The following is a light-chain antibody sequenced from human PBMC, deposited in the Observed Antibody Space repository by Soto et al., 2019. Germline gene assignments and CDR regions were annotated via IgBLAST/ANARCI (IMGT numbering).Light chain of an antibody. J-gene: IGLJ1*01. CDR3: AAWDDSLSGGV. Sequence: QSALTQPPSASGTPGQTVTISCSGSSFNIGFNYVYWYQQLPGMAPKLLIHSNDERPSGVPDRFSGSKSGTPASLAISGLRSEDEADYYCAAWDDSLSGGVFGTGTKVTV. CDR1: SFNIGFNY. CDR2: SND. V-gene: IGLV1-47*02.